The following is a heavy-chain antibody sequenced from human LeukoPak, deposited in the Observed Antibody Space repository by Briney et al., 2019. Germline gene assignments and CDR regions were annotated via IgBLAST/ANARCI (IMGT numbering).Heavy chain of an antibody. CDR2: ISMSSTYK. CDR3: TRAPYSSGWYTVDF. V-gene: IGHV3-21*05. Sequence: GGSLRLSCAASGFTFSSYSMNWVRQAPGKGLEWVSYISMSSTYKYYADSVKGRFTISRDNAKNSLYLQMDSLRDEDTAVYYCTRAPYSSGWYTVDFWGQGTLVTVSS. J-gene: IGHJ4*02. D-gene: IGHD6-19*01. CDR1: GFTFSSYS.